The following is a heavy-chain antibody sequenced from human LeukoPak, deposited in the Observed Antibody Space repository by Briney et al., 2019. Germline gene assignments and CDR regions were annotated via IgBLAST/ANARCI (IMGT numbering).Heavy chain of an antibody. D-gene: IGHD1-26*01. J-gene: IGHJ3*02. CDR2: IKPDESRI. CDR3: ARLILWETSNAFDI. Sequence: PGGSLRLSCISSGLTYNRDWMGWLRQAPGKGLEWLAHIKPDESRIFYADSVKGRFAISRDNARNSVYLQMNSLRAGDTAVYFCARLILWETSNAFDIWGQGTMVTVSS. V-gene: IGHV3-7*03. CDR1: GLTYNRDW.